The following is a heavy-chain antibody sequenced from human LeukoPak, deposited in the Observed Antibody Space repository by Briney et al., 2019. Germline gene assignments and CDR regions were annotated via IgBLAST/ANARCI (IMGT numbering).Heavy chain of an antibody. Sequence: GGSLTLSCAASGFAFSKYGMTWVRQAPGKGLEWVSGISGSGVSTYYADSVKGRFTISRDNSKNILYLQMNSLRAEDTAVYYCARRTNDFDYWGQGTLVTVPS. V-gene: IGHV3-23*01. D-gene: IGHD2-8*01. CDR3: ARRTNDFDY. CDR2: ISGSGVST. CDR1: GFAFSKYG. J-gene: IGHJ4*02.